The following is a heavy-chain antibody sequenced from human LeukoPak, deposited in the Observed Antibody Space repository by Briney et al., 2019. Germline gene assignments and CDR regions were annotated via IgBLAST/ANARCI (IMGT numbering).Heavy chain of an antibody. J-gene: IGHJ4*02. Sequence: PSETLSLTCTVSGGSISSFFWSWIRQPPGKGLEWIGSMHYSGDSKYNPSLKSRVSLSIDTSKQQFSLRLSSVTAADTAVYHCARDLELERNRWNYFESWGQGTLVTVSS. CDR3: ARDLELERNRWNYFES. V-gene: IGHV4-59*01. CDR2: MHYSGDS. D-gene: IGHD1-1*01. CDR1: GGSISSFF.